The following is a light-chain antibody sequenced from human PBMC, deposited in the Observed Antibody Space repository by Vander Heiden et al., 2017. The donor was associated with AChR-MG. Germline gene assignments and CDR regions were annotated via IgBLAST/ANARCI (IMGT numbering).Light chain of an antibody. J-gene: IGLJ2*01. CDR2: EVN. Sequence: QSALTQPASVSGSTGQSITISCTGTSSDVGAYNYVSWYQQHPGKAPKIMIYEVNIRPSGVSNRCSGSKSGNTASLTISGLQAEDEADYYCCSLTTSSTVVFGGGTKLTVL. V-gene: IGLV2-14*01. CDR1: SSDVGAYNY. CDR3: CSLTTSSTVV.